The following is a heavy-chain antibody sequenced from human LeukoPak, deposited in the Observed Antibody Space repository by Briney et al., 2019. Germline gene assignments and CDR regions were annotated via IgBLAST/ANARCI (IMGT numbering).Heavy chain of an antibody. CDR3: AKDSTVKDYYYYMDV. J-gene: IGHJ6*03. V-gene: IGHV3-43*01. CDR2: ISWDGGST. Sequence: SGGSLRLSCAASGFTFDDYTMHWVRQAPGKGLEWVSLISWDGGSTYYADSVKGRFTISRDNSKNSLYLQMNSLRTEDTALYYCAKDSTVKDYYYYMDVWGKGTTVTVSS. D-gene: IGHD4-17*01. CDR1: GFTFDDYT.